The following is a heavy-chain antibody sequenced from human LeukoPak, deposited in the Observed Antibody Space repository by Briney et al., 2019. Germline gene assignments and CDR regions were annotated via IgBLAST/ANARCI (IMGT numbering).Heavy chain of an antibody. D-gene: IGHD2-15*01. CDR3: AKEAGYCSGGSCRYFDY. CDR1: GVTFNIYS. V-gene: IGHV3-48*04. Sequence: SGGSLRLSCAASGVTFNIYSMNWVRQAPGKGLEWLSYISSSSSTIYYTDSVKGRFTISRDNSKNTLYLQMNSLRAEDTALYYCAKEAGYCSGGSCRYFDYWGQGTLVTVSS. J-gene: IGHJ4*02. CDR2: ISSSSSTI.